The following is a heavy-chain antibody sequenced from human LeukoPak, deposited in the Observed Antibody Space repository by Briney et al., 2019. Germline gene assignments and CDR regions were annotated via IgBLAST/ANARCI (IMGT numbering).Heavy chain of an antibody. CDR3: ARWRQNRIVATILHYYYYGMPV. J-gene: IGHJ6*04. D-gene: IGHD5-12*01. Sequence: GGSLRLSCAASGFTFSSYEMNWVRKAPGKGLEGVSYLSSSGGSIYYVDSVKGRFTISRDNAKNSRYLQMNSLRAEDTAVYYCARWRQNRIVATILHYYYYGMPVWGKETTVPVSS. CDR2: LSSSGGSI. V-gene: IGHV3-48*03. CDR1: GFTFSSYE.